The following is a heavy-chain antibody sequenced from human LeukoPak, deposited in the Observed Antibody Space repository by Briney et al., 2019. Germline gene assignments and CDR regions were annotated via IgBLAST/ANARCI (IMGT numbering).Heavy chain of an antibody. D-gene: IGHD1-26*01. CDR1: GGFISSSGYY. J-gene: IGHJ4*02. CDR2: IYYSGST. Sequence: KTSETLSLTCAVSGGFISSSGYYWAWIRQPPGKGLKWIGSIYYSGSTYYNPSLKSRVTISVDTSKNQFSLKLNSVTVADAAVYYCARLNSGNWEFRFDYWGRGTLVTVSS. V-gene: IGHV4-39*01. CDR3: ARLNSGNWEFRFDY.